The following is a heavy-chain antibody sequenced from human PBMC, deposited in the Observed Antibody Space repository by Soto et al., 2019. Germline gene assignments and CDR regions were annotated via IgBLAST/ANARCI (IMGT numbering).Heavy chain of an antibody. V-gene: IGHV3-7*05. CDR2: IKQDGSEK. CDR3: ARSGQWLAPDY. D-gene: IGHD6-19*01. Sequence: EVQLVESGGGLVQPGGSLRLSCAASGFTFSSYWMSWVRQAPGKGLECVANIKQDGSEKNYVGSVKGRFTISRDNAKNSLYLQMNSLRAEDTAVYYCARSGQWLAPDYWGQGTLVTVSS. CDR1: GFTFSSYW. J-gene: IGHJ4*02.